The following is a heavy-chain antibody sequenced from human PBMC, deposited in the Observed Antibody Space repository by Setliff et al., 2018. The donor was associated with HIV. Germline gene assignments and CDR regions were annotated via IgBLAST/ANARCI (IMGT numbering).Heavy chain of an antibody. CDR3: ARDILVGKYDY. J-gene: IGHJ4*02. CDR1: GFSVSSNY. Sequence: PGGSLRLSCAASGFSVSSNYMNWVRQAPGKGLEWVSVIYSGSITYYADSVKGRFTISRDNSKNTLYLQMNSLRGEDTAVYDCARDILVGKYDYWGPGTLVTVSS. V-gene: IGHV3-53*01. D-gene: IGHD3-22*01. CDR2: IYSGSIT.